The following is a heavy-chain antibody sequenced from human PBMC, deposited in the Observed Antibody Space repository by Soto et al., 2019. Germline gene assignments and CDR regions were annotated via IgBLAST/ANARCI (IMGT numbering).Heavy chain of an antibody. J-gene: IGHJ6*02. CDR2: IDPSDSYT. D-gene: IGHD6-13*01. CDR1: GYSFTSYW. Sequence: PGESLKISCKGSGYSFTSYWISWVRQMPGKGLECMGRIDPSDSYTNYSPSFQGHVTISADKSISTAYLQWSSLKASDTAMYYCASWEAAGKVYYYYGMDVWGQGTTVTVSS. CDR3: ASWEAAGKVYYYYGMDV. V-gene: IGHV5-10-1*01.